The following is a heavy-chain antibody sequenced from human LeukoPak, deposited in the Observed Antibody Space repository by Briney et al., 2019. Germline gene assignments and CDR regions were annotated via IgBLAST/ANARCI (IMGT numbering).Heavy chain of an antibody. CDR1: GGSISSGGYY. Sequence: PSQTLSLTCTVSGGSISSGGYYWSWIRQHPGKGLEWIGYIYYSGSTYYNPSLKSRVTISVDTSKNQFSLKLSSVTAADTAVYYCARGRGGECFQTMDVWGQGTTVTVSS. J-gene: IGHJ6*02. V-gene: IGHV4-31*03. CDR2: IYYSGST. D-gene: IGHD2-21*01. CDR3: ARGRGGECFQTMDV.